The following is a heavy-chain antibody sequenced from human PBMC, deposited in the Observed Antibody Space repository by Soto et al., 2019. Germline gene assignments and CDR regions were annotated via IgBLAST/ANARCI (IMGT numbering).Heavy chain of an antibody. CDR2: PAYPGDT. V-gene: IGHV4-59*03. Sequence: SETLSLTCVVSSGSITSNLCSMVRQIPVKGLEGIAYPAYPGDTHDNPSLKSRVTIALDASKSQLSLKFTSMTAADTAVYYCAGDVHAGFTHYFDPWGQGTLVTVSS. CDR3: AGDVHAGFTHYFDP. J-gene: IGHJ5*02. D-gene: IGHD1-26*01. CDR1: SGSITSNL.